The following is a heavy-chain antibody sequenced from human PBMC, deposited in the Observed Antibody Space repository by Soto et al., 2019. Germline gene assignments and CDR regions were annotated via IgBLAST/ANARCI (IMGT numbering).Heavy chain of an antibody. Sequence: LRLSCVASGFTFSTYGIHWVRQAPGKGLEWVGVISSDGKTTYYADSLKGRFTISRDNSKNTLYLRMDSLRPEDTAVYYCAKEIAVAGDLDYWGHGTLVTVSS. CDR2: ISSDGKTT. CDR1: GFTFSTYG. J-gene: IGHJ4*01. CDR3: AKEIAVAGDLDY. V-gene: IGHV3-30*18. D-gene: IGHD6-19*01.